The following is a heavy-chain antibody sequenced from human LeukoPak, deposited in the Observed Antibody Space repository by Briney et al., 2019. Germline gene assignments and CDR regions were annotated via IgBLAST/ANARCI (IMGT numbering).Heavy chain of an antibody. CDR1: GFTFSSYR. J-gene: IGHJ4*02. Sequence: PGGSLRLSCAASGFTFSSYRMTWVRQAPGKGLEWVSSISSSSSYIYYADSVKGRFTISRDNAKNSLYLQMNSLRAEDTAVYYCARDPDPDYGDVARNFDYWGQGTLVTVSS. CDR3: ARDPDPDYGDVARNFDY. CDR2: ISSSSSYI. D-gene: IGHD4-17*01. V-gene: IGHV3-21*01.